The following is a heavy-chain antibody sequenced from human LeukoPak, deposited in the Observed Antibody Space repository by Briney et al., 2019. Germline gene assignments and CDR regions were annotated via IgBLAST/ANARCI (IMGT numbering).Heavy chain of an antibody. CDR3: ASSQYYYDSSGYYSY. V-gene: IGHV1-69*13. CDR1: GGTFSSYA. Sequence: SVKVSCKASGGTFSSYAISWVRQAPGQGLEWMGGIIPIFGTANYAQKFQGRVTITADESTSTAYMELSSLRSEDTAVYYCASSQYYYDSSGYYSYWGQGTLVTVSS. CDR2: IIPIFGTA. J-gene: IGHJ4*02. D-gene: IGHD3-22*01.